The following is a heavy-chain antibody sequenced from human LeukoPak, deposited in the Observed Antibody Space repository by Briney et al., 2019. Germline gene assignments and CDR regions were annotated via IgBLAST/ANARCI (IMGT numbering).Heavy chain of an antibody. CDR3: ARHIGGGIEDMDV. CDR1: GGSIGTYY. CDR2: IYVTGT. D-gene: IGHD3-16*02. V-gene: IGHV4-59*08. J-gene: IGHJ6*03. Sequence: SETLSLTCTVSGGSIGTYYWSWIRQSPGKGLESIGYIYVTGTRYNPYLQSRVTISVQRSRNQFFLKMSSVTATGTAVYYCARHIGGGIEDMDVWGKGTKVIVSS.